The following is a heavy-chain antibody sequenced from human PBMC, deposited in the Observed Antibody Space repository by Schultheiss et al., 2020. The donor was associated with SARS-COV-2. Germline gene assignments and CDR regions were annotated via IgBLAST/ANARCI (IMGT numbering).Heavy chain of an antibody. D-gene: IGHD3-22*01. CDR2: IYYSGST. CDR1: GGSVSSGGYY. J-gene: IGHJ3*02. Sequence: SETLSLTCTVSGGSVSSGGYYWSWIRQHPGKGLEWIGYIYYSGSTYYNPSLKSRVTISVDTSKNQFSLKLSSMTAADTAVYYCARARITMIVVVDAFDIWGQGTMVTVSS. V-gene: IGHV4-31*03. CDR3: ARARITMIVVVDAFDI.